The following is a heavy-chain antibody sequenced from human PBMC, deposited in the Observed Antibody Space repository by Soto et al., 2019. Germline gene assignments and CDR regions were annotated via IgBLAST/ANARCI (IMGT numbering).Heavy chain of an antibody. V-gene: IGHV1-69*01. J-gene: IGHJ4*02. D-gene: IGHD3-10*01. CDR3: ARDRDEYSSGNYYNRIDF. CDR2: IIPIFGTP. Sequence: QVQLVQSGAEVKKPGSSVKVSCKASGGIFSTYAISWLRQAPGQGLEWMGGIIPIFGTPNYAQRFQGRVTITADESTTTSYMELRILKSEDTAVYYCARDRDEYSSGNYYNRIDFWGQGTLVTVSS. CDR1: GGIFSTYA.